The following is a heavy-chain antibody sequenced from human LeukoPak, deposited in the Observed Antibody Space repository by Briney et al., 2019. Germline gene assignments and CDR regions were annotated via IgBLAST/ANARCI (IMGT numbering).Heavy chain of an antibody. J-gene: IGHJ1*01. CDR2: INPSGGST. CDR1: GYTFTSYY. CDR3: ARAKVPYCGGDCGYHFQH. D-gene: IGHD2-21*02. Sequence: ASVKVSCKASGYTFTSYYMHWVRQAPGQGLEWMGAINPSGGSTTYAQKFQGRITMTRDTSASTVYMELSSLRSEDTAVYYCARAKVPYCGGDCGYHFQHWGQGTLVTVSS. V-gene: IGHV1-46*01.